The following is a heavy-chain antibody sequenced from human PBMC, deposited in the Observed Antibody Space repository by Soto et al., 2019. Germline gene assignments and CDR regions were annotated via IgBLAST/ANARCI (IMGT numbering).Heavy chain of an antibody. CDR3: VRDMGGNTFFDY. V-gene: IGHV3-33*01. CDR2: IWFDGSNK. D-gene: IGHD2-15*01. J-gene: IGHJ4*02. Sequence: QVQLVESGGGVVQPGRSLRLSCAASGLTFSSYGMHWVRQAPGKGLGWVAFIWFDGSNKYYADSVKGRFTISRDNSKNTLYLQMNSLRAEDTAVYYCVRDMGGNTFFDYWGQGTLVIVSS. CDR1: GLTFSSYG.